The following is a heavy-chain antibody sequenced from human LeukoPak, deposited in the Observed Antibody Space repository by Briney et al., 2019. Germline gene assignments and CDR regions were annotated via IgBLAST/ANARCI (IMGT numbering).Heavy chain of an antibody. CDR1: GFTFSSYG. Sequence: PGGSLRLSCAASGFTFSSYGMHWVRQAPGKGLEWVAVISYDGSNKYYADSVKGRFTISRDNSKNMLYLQMNSLRAEDTAVYYCARENRRITMVRGVAIASGDLDYWGQGTLVTVSS. CDR3: ARENRRITMVRGVAIASGDLDY. V-gene: IGHV3-30*03. CDR2: ISYDGSNK. J-gene: IGHJ4*02. D-gene: IGHD3-10*01.